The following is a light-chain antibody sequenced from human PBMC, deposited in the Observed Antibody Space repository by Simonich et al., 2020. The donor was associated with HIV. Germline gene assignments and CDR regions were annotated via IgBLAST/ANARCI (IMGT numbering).Light chain of an antibody. V-gene: IGLV2-23*01. CDR1: SSDVGSYNL. CDR3: CSYAGSSTWV. J-gene: IGLJ2*01. Sequence: QSALTQPAFVSGSPGQSITIPCTGTSSDVGSYNLVSWYQQHPGNAPKLMIYVGSKRPSGVSNRFSGSKSGNTASLTISVLQAEDEADYYCCSYAGSSTWVFGGGTKLTVL. CDR2: VGS.